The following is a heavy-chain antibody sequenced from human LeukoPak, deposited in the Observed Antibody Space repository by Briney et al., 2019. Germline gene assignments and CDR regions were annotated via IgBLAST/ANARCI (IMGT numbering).Heavy chain of an antibody. Sequence: ASVKVSCKASGYTFTSYGISWVRQAPGQGLEWMGWISAYNGNTNYAQKLQGRVTMTTDASTSTAYMELRSLRSDDTAVYYCAREEDSYPAAMFTSDYWGQGTLVTVSS. CDR3: AREEDSYPAAMFTSDY. CDR1: GYTFTSYG. D-gene: IGHD2-2*01. V-gene: IGHV1-18*01. J-gene: IGHJ4*02. CDR2: ISAYNGNT.